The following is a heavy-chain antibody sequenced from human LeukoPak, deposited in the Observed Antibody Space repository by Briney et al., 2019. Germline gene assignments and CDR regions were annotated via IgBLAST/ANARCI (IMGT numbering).Heavy chain of an antibody. CDR1: GGTSSSYA. CDR2: IIPIFGTA. CDR3: ARGSYYYDSSGYEWFDP. V-gene: IGHV1-69*05. J-gene: IGHJ5*02. D-gene: IGHD3-22*01. Sequence: SVKVSCKASGGTSSSYAISWVRQAPGQGPEWMGGIIPIFGTANYAQKFQGRVTITTDESTSTAYMELSSLRSEDTAVYYCARGSYYYDSSGYEWFDPWGQGTLVTVSS.